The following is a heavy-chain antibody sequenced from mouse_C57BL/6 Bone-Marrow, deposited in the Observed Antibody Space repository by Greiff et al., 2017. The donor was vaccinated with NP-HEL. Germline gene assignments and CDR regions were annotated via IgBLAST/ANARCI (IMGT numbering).Heavy chain of an antibody. CDR2: IYPGSGNT. CDR1: GYTFTDYY. D-gene: IGHD4-1*01. J-gene: IGHJ4*01. V-gene: IGHV1-76*01. CDR3: ASPLGYYAMDY. Sequence: VHLVESGAELVRPGASVKLSCKASGYTFTDYYINWVKQRPGQGLEWIARIYPGSGNTYYNEKFKGKATLTAEKSSSTAYMQLSSLTSEDSAVYFCASPLGYYAMDYWGQGTSVTVSS.